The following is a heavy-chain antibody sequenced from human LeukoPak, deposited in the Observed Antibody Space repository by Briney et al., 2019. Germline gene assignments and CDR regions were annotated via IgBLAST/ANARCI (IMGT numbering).Heavy chain of an antibody. D-gene: IGHD2-15*01. J-gene: IGHJ3*02. V-gene: IGHV3-30*18. CDR2: ISYDGSNK. CDR1: GFTFSRYG. CDR3: AKSVVGLDAFDI. Sequence: GGSLRLSCAASGFTFSRYGMHWVRQAPGKGLEWVAVISYDGSNKYYADSVKGRFTISRDNSKNTLYLQMNSLRAEDTAVYYCAKSVVGLDAFDIWGQGTMVTVSS.